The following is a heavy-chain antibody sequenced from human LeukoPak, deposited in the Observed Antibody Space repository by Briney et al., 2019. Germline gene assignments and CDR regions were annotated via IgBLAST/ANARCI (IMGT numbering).Heavy chain of an antibody. CDR3: ASVGTDCSSTSCYGTNWFDP. V-gene: IGHV1-69*06. Sequence: SVKVSCEASGGTFSSYAISWVRQAPGQGLEWMGGIIPIFGTANYAQKFQGRVTITADKSTSTAYMELSSLRSEDTAVYYCASVGTDCSSTSCYGTNWFDPWGQGTLVTVSS. CDR2: IIPIFGTA. CDR1: GGTFSSYA. D-gene: IGHD2-2*01. J-gene: IGHJ5*02.